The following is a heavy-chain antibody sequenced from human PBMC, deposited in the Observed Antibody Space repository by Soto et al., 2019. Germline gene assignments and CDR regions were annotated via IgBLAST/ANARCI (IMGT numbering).Heavy chain of an antibody. CDR3: GRDSGPHQLFAP. J-gene: IGHJ5*02. D-gene: IGHD2-2*01. Sequence: GSLRLSCAASGFTFSSYAMSWVRQAPGKGLEWIGNIYYDGSTYYSPSLKSRVTMSADTSKNQFSLKLNSVTAADTAVYYCGRDSGPHQLFAPWAQGSLVPGSS. CDR1: GFTFSSYA. CDR2: IYYDGST. V-gene: IGHV4-59*01.